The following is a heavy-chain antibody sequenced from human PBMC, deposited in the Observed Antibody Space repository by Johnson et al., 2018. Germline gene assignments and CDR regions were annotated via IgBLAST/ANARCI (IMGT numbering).Heavy chain of an antibody. D-gene: IGHD3-10*01. Sequence: QVQLQESGPGLVKSSETLSLTSTVSGGSISGYFWTWIRQPPGKGLEWVGYISYTGSTNYNPSLKSRVTMSVDTSKNQFSLEVNSMTAADTAVYYCARLCATSVRSCSYYGLDVWGQGTTVTVSS. CDR2: ISYTGST. CDR3: ARLCATSVRSCSYYGLDV. J-gene: IGHJ6*02. V-gene: IGHV4-59*01. CDR1: GGSISGYF.